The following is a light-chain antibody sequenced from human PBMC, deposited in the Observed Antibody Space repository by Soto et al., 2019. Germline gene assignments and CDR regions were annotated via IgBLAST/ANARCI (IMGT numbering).Light chain of an antibody. J-gene: IGLJ1*01. Sequence: QSALTQPASVSGSPGQSITMSCTGTSSDVGGYNYVSWYQQHPGKAPKLMIYEVNNRPSGVSNRFSGSKSGNTASLTISGLQAEDEADYYCHSYTSSTTYVFGTGTKVTVL. V-gene: IGLV2-14*01. CDR3: HSYTSSTTYV. CDR1: SSDVGGYNY. CDR2: EVN.